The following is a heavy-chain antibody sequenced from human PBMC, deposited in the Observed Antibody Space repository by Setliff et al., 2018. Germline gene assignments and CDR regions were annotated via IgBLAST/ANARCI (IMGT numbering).Heavy chain of an antibody. D-gene: IGHD3-3*01. V-gene: IGHV4-31*03. Sequence: PSETLSLTCTVSGDSISSGSYYWNWIRQHPEKGLEWLGYIFHSGSTHYNSSLKSRITISIDTSKNHFSLELNSVTAADSAVYYCARAPGITVWGQGTLVTVSS. CDR3: ARAPGITV. J-gene: IGHJ4*02. CDR2: IFHSGST. CDR1: GDSISSGSYY.